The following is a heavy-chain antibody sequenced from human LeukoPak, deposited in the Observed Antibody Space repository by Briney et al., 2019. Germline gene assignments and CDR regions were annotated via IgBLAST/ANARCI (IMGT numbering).Heavy chain of an antibody. V-gene: IGHV4-39*01. CDR1: GGSISSSTSY. CDR3: ARNASDSGTSYFDY. CDR2: IYYSGST. D-gene: IGHD1-26*01. Sequence: PSETLPLTCTVSGGSISSSTSYWRWIRQPPGKGLEWIGSIYYSGSTSYNPSLKSRVTISVDTSKKQFSLKLDSVTAADTAVYYCARNASDSGTSYFDYWGQGTLVTVSS. J-gene: IGHJ4*02.